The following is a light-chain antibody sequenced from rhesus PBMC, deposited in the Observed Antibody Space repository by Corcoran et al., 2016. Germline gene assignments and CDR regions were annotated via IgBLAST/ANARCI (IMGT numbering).Light chain of an antibody. Sequence: EIVVTQSPATLSLSPGERATLSCRASQSVDSYLAWYQQKPGQAPRPLIYGASSRATGIPDRFSGSGSGTDFTLTISSLEPEDVGVYYCQQSSDFWTFGQGTKVEIK. CDR3: QQSSDFWT. V-gene: IGKV3-24*04. CDR2: GAS. CDR1: QSVDSY. J-gene: IGKJ1*01.